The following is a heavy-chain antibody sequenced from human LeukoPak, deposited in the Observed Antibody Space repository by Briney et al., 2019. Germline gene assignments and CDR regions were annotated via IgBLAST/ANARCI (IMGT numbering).Heavy chain of an antibody. CDR2: IYYSGST. V-gene: IGHV4-39*07. Sequence: SETLSLTCTVSGGSISSSSYYWVWIRQPPGKGREWIVSIYYSGSTYYNPSLKSRVTISVDTSKNQFSLKLSSVTAADTAVYYCARLRPRPNHALDSWGQGTLVTVSS. D-gene: IGHD1-14*01. CDR1: GGSISSSSYY. CDR3: ARLRPRPNHALDS. J-gene: IGHJ4*02.